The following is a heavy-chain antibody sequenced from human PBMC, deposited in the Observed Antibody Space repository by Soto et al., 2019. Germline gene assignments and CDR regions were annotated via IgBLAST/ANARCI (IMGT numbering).Heavy chain of an antibody. CDR3: ARDEGGPDV. Sequence: GGSLRLSCRASGFTFSNSWMHWVRHAPGKGLVWVSRINNDGSNTAYADSVKGRFTISRDNAKNTPYMQMNSLRVEDTAVYFCARDEGGPDVWGQGTTVTVSS. CDR2: INNDGSNT. CDR1: GFTFSNSW. V-gene: IGHV3-74*01. J-gene: IGHJ6*02.